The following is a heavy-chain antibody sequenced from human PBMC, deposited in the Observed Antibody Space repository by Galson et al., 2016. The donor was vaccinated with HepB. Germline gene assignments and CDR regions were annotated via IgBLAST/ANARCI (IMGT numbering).Heavy chain of an antibody. CDR2: ITADNGNT. D-gene: IGHD1-1*01. CDR1: GYIFTSYG. CDR3: ATVLVRGPNYYYGVDV. Sequence: VKVSCKASGYIFTSYGISWVRQAPGQGLEWMGWITADNGNTKYAHNLQDRVSMTTDTSTSTAYMELRSLRSDDTAVYYCATVLVRGPNYYYGVDVWGQGTTVAVSS. J-gene: IGHJ6*02. V-gene: IGHV1-18*01.